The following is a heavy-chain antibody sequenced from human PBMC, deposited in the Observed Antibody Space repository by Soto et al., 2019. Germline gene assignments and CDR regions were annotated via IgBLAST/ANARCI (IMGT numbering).Heavy chain of an antibody. V-gene: IGHV1-18*01. Sequence: QVQLVQSGAEVKKPGASVKVSCKASGYTFTSYGISWVRQAPGQGLEWMGWVSAYNGNTNYAQKLQGRVTMTTDTATSPAYMGLRSLSSDDTDVYYCARALRYSSGLIREFDYWGQGTLVTVSS. CDR2: VSAYNGNT. J-gene: IGHJ4*02. CDR3: ARALRYSSGLIREFDY. D-gene: IGHD6-19*01. CDR1: GYTFTSYG.